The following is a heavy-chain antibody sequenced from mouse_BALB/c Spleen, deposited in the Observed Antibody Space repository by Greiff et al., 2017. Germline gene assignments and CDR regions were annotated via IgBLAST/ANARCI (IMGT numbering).Heavy chain of an antibody. Sequence: VQLQQSGPELVKPGASVKISCKASGYTFTSYWMHWVKQRPGQGLEWIGEINPSNGRTNYNEKFKSKATLTVDKSSSTAYMQLSSLTSEDSAVYYCANYYGSRGGFAYWGQGTLVTVSA. CDR1: GYTFTSYW. CDR2: INPSNGRT. D-gene: IGHD1-1*01. V-gene: IGHV1S81*02. CDR3: ANYYGSRGGFAY. J-gene: IGHJ3*01.